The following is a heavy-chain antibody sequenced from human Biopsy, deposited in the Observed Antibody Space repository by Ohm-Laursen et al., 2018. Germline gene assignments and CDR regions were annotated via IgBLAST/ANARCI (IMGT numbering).Heavy chain of an antibody. J-gene: IGHJ4*02. CDR2: ISWNSDSI. D-gene: IGHD3-10*01. V-gene: IGHV3-9*01. Sequence: SLRLSCTASGFTFDDYAMHWVRQAPGKGLEWVSGISWNSDSIGYADSVKGRFTISRDNAKKSLYLQMNSLRPEDTAVYYCAKQEGVAYGDIDYWGQGTLVTVSS. CDR3: AKQEGVAYGDIDY. CDR1: GFTFDDYA.